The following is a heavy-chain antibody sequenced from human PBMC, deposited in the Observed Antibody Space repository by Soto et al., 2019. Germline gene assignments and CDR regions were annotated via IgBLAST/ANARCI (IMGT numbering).Heavy chain of an antibody. Sequence: SGPTLVNPTQTLTPTCTFSGFSLSTSGMRVSWIRQPPGKALEWLARIDWDDDKFYSTSLKTRLTISKDTSKNQVVLTMTNMDPVDTATYYCARTPGIAAADPTDYFDYWGQGTLVTVSS. CDR3: ARTPGIAAADPTDYFDY. CDR1: GFSLSTSGMR. J-gene: IGHJ4*02. D-gene: IGHD6-13*01. V-gene: IGHV2-70*04. CDR2: IDWDDDK.